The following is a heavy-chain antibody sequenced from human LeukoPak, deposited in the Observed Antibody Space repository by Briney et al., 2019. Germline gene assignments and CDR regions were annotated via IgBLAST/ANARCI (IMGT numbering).Heavy chain of an antibody. CDR2: ISGSGGGT. Sequence: GGSLRLSCAASGFTFSSYWMSWVRQAPGTGLEWVSTISGSGGGTYYADSVKGRFTISRDNSKNTLYLQMNSLRAEDTAVYYCAASSGYYYTAFRYWGQGTLVTVSS. J-gene: IGHJ4*02. V-gene: IGHV3-23*01. CDR3: AASSGYYYTAFRY. CDR1: GFTFSSYW. D-gene: IGHD3-22*01.